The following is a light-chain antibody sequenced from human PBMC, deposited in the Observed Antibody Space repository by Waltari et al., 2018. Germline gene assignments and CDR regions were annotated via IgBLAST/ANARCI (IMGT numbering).Light chain of an antibody. V-gene: IGLV2-14*01. CDR1: SSDVGGYKY. J-gene: IGLJ3*02. Sequence: QSALTQPASVSGSPGQSITISCTGTSSDVGGYKYVSWYQQHPGKAPKRMIYDVSKRPSGVSNRFSGSKSDHTASLTISGLQAEDEADYYCSSYTSSSTWVFGGGTKVTVL. CDR2: DVS. CDR3: SSYTSSSTWV.